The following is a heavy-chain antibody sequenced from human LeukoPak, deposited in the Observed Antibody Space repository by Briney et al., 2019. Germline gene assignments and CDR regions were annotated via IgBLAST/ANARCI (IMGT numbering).Heavy chain of an antibody. D-gene: IGHD7-27*01. CDR2: ISGSGGST. CDR3: AKDRPLNWGYHFDY. V-gene: IGHV3-23*01. Sequence: GGSLRLSCAASGFTFSNYAMSWVRQAPGKGPEWVSSISGSGGSTYYADSVKGRFTISRDNSKNTMSLQMNSLRAEDTAVYYCAKDRPLNWGYHFDYWGQGTLVTVSS. J-gene: IGHJ4*02. CDR1: GFTFSNYA.